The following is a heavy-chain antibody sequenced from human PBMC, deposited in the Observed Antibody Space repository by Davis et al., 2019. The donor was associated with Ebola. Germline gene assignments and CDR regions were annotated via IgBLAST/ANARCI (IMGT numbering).Heavy chain of an antibody. V-gene: IGHV3-48*03. CDR3: ARVLSYCSGGSCPGGSDH. Sequence: GESLKISCVASGFTFSSYEMNWVRQAPGKGLEWVSYISSSGRATYYADSVKGRFTISRDNAKNTLYLQMNSLRAEDTAVYYCARVLSYCSGGSCPGGSDHWGQGTLVTVSS. J-gene: IGHJ4*02. CDR1: GFTFSSYE. CDR2: ISSSGRAT. D-gene: IGHD2-15*01.